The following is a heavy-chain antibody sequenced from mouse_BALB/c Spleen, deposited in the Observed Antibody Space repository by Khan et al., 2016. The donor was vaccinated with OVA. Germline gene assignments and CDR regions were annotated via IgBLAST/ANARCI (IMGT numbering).Heavy chain of an antibody. D-gene: IGHD2-14*01. J-gene: IGHJ3*01. CDR3: ARSTYRYAFAY. CDR2: MIYSGNT. V-gene: IGHV3-8*02. Sequence: EVQLQESGPSLVKPSQTLSLTCSVTGDSITSGYWSWIRKFPGNKLEYMGYMIYSGNTYYNPSLKSRISITRHTSKNQYYLQLNTVTTEDTSTYYCARSTYRYAFAYWGQGTLVTVSA. CDR1: GDSITSGY.